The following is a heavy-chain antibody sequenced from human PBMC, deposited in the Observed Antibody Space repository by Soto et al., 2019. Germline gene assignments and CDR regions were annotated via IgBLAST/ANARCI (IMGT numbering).Heavy chain of an antibody. J-gene: IGHJ5*02. D-gene: IGHD6-13*01. CDR2: TYYRSKWYN. CDR1: GDSVSSNSAA. CDR3: ASSGSSWTDNWFDP. Sequence: PSQTLSLTCAISGDSVSSNSAAWNWIRQSPSRGLEWLGRTYYRSKWYNDYAVSVKSRITINPDTSKNQFSLQLNSVTPEDTAVYYCASSGSSWTDNWFDPWGQGTLVTVSS. V-gene: IGHV6-1*01.